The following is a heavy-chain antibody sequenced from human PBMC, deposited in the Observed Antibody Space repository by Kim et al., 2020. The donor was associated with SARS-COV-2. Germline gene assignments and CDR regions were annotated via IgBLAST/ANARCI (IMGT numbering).Heavy chain of an antibody. CDR2: INHSGST. D-gene: IGHD1-7*01. V-gene: IGHV4-34*01. CDR1: GGSFSGYY. CDR3: ARYWNYRLDY. J-gene: IGHJ4*02. Sequence: SETLSLTCAVYGGSFSGYYWSWIRQPPGNGLEWIGEINHSGSTNYNPSLKSRVTISVDTSKNQFSLKLSSVTAADTAVYYCARYWNYRLDYWGQGTLVTVSS.